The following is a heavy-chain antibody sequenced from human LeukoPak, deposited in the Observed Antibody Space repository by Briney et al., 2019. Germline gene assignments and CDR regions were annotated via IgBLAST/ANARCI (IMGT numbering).Heavy chain of an antibody. Sequence: GASVKVSCKASGYTFTGYYMHWVRQAPGQGLEWMGWINPNSGGTNYAQKFQGWVTMTRDTSISTAYMELSRLRSDDTAVYYCARGKLERPNWFDTWGQGTLVTVSS. J-gene: IGHJ5*02. V-gene: IGHV1-2*04. D-gene: IGHD1-1*01. CDR1: GYTFTGYY. CDR2: INPNSGGT. CDR3: ARGKLERPNWFDT.